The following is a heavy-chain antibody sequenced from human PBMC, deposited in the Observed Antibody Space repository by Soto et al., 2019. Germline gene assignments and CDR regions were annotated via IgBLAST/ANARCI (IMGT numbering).Heavy chain of an antibody. CDR1: GSISTTTP. CDR2: ISGRGTNT. J-gene: IGHJ4*02. V-gene: IGHV3-23*01. Sequence: PGGSLRLSCAASGSISTTTPLSWVRQAPGKGLEWVSTISGRGTNTYYADSVKGRFIISRDNLKNTVNLQMNGLGVEDTAIYYCATSCRYFDNWGRGT. CDR3: ATSCRYFDN.